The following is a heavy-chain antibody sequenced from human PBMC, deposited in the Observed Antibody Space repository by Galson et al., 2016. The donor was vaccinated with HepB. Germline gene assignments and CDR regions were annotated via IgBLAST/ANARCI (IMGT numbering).Heavy chain of an antibody. D-gene: IGHD2-15*01. V-gene: IGHV5-51*01. Sequence: QSGAEVKKPGESLKISCKASGYNFADYWIAWVRQMPGKGLECIGRIYPGDSDTKYSPSFQGQVTISADKSISTAYLQWGSLKPSDTAMYFCARLPYRMVVAEYFQKWGQGTLVTVSS. CDR3: ARLPYRMVVAEYFQK. CDR1: GYNFADYW. CDR2: IYPGDSDT. J-gene: IGHJ1*01.